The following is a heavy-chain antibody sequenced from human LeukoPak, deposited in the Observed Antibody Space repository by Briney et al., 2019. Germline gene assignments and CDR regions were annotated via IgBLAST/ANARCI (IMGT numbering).Heavy chain of an antibody. CDR3: ARKLRFLELFSDGAFDI. D-gene: IGHD3-3*01. V-gene: IGHV4-59*11. CDR2: IYYSGST. CDR1: GGSISSHY. J-gene: IGHJ3*02. Sequence: SETLSLTCSVSGGSISSHYWSWIRQPPGKGLEWIGYIYYSGSTNYNPSLKSRVTISVGTSKNQFSLKLSSVTAADTAVYYCARKLRFLELFSDGAFDIWGQGTMVTVSS.